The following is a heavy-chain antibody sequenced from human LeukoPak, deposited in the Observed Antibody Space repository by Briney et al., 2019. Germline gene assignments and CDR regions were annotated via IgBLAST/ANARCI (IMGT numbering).Heavy chain of an antibody. CDR1: GGSINSSSYY. V-gene: IGHV4-39*07. CDR3: ARYYGSGDYFDY. Sequence: SETLSLTCTVSGGSINSSSYYWGWIRQPPGKGLEWIGSIYYSGSTYYNPSLKSRVTISVDTSKNQFSLKLSSVTAADTAVYYCARYYGSGDYFDYWGQGTLVTVSS. CDR2: IYYSGST. J-gene: IGHJ4*02. D-gene: IGHD3-10*01.